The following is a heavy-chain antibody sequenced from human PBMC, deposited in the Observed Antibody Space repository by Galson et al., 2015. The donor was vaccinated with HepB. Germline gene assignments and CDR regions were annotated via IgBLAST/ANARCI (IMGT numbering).Heavy chain of an antibody. CDR2: IEAIDSRT. Sequence: SLRLSCAASGFTFSNHAMTWVRRAPGKGLEWLSGIEAIDSRTYHAESVKGRFTISRDNSKNTVYLRMNGLRVDDTAVYFCARVLKLATWGFDPWGQGTLVTVSS. J-gene: IGHJ5*02. CDR1: GFTFSNHA. V-gene: IGHV3-23*01. D-gene: IGHD1-1*01. CDR3: ARVLKLATWGFDP.